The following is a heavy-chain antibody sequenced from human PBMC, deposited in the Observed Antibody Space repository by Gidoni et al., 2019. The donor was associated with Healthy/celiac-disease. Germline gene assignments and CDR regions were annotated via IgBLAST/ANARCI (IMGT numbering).Heavy chain of an antibody. D-gene: IGHD3-3*01. Sequence: EVQHVESGGGLSKPGGSLRLSCAASGFTISSSSMNWVRQAPGKGLGCVSSIRSSSSYIYDGDSGNGLFTSSRDNAQNSLYLQMISLRAEDTAVCYCASYDFWSVYYGAFDIWGQVTMVTVSS. V-gene: IGHV3-21*01. CDR2: IRSSSSYI. CDR3: ASYDFWSVYYGAFDI. CDR1: GFTISSSS. J-gene: IGHJ3*02.